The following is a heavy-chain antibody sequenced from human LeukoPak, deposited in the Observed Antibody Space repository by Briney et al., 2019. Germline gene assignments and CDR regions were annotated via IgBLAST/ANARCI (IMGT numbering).Heavy chain of an antibody. CDR3: AKTGTPWYYFDY. CDR1: GFTFTDHY. CDR2: ISSSGGST. J-gene: IGHJ4*02. Sequence: GGSLRLSCAASGFTFTDHYMSWVRQAPGKGLEWVSYISSSGGSTYYADSVKGRFTISRDNSKNTLYLQMNSLRAEDTAVYYCAKTGTPWYYFDYWGQGTLVTVSS. V-gene: IGHV3-23*01. D-gene: IGHD6-13*01.